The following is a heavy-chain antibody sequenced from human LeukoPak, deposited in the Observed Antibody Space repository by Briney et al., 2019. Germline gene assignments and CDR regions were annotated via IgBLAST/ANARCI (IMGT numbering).Heavy chain of an antibody. CDR2: IIPIFDTP. J-gene: IGHJ6*02. V-gene: IGHV1-69*13. CDR1: GGTFSSYA. CDR3: AGPPAPSRDYGLDV. Sequence: SVKVSCKASGGTFSSYAISWVRQAPGQGLEWMGGIIPIFDTPTYAQKFQGRVTIAAVESTSTAYMELSSLRSEDTAVYYCAGPPAPSRDYGLDVWGQGTTVTVSS.